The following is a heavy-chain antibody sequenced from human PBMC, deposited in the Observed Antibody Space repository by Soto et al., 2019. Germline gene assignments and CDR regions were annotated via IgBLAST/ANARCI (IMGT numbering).Heavy chain of an antibody. CDR2: ISGSGGST. CDR1: GFTFSSYA. Sequence: GGSLRLSCAASGFTFSSYAMSWVRQAPGKGLEWVSAISGSGGSTYYADSVKGRFTISRDNSKNTLYLQMNSLRAEDTAVYYCAKGLLWFGEAPYFDYWGQGTLVTVSS. J-gene: IGHJ4*02. V-gene: IGHV3-23*01. D-gene: IGHD3-10*01. CDR3: AKGLLWFGEAPYFDY.